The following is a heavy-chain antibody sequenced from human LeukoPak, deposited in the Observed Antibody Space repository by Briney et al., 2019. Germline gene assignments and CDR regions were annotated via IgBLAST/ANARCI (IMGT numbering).Heavy chain of an antibody. D-gene: IGHD5-18*01. Sequence: GGSLRLSRAASGFTFSSSGMHSVSQAPGKGLGWVAFIRYDGSNKYYADSVKGRFTISRDNSKNTLYLQMNSLRAEDTAVYYCAKDPQRGYSYGYLDYWGQGTLVTVSS. V-gene: IGHV3-30*02. CDR1: GFTFSSSG. J-gene: IGHJ4*02. CDR3: AKDPQRGYSYGYLDY. CDR2: IRYDGSNK.